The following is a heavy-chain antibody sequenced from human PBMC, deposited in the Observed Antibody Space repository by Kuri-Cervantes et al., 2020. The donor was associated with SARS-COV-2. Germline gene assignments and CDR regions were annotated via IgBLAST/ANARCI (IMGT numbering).Heavy chain of an antibody. J-gene: IGHJ4*02. D-gene: IGHD7-27*01. Sequence: SETLSLTCTVSGGSISSSSYYWGWIRQPPGKGLEWIGSIYHSGSTYYNPSLKSRVTISVDTSKDQFSLKLSSVTAADTAVYYCVRHEAGEMVYWGQGTLVTVSS. V-gene: IGHV4-39*01. CDR1: GGSISSSSYY. CDR2: IYHSGST. CDR3: VRHEAGEMVY.